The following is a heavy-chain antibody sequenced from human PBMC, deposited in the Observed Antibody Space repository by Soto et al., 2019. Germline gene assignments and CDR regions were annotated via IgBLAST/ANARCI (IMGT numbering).Heavy chain of an antibody. CDR3: ARDPSTSRFDY. Sequence: GASVKVSCKASGYTFTGYYMHWVRQAPGQGLEWMGWINPNSGGTNYARKFQDRVTMGSDTSTSTVYMELRSLTSNDTAMYYCARDPSTSRFDYWGQGTLVTVSS. J-gene: IGHJ4*02. CDR1: GYTFTGYY. CDR2: INPNSGGT. V-gene: IGHV1-2*02. D-gene: IGHD2-2*01.